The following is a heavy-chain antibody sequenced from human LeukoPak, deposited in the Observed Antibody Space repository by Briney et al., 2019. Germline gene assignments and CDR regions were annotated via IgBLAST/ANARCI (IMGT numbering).Heavy chain of an antibody. V-gene: IGHV3-23*01. Sequence: GGSLRLSCAASGFTFRSYAMSWVRQAPGKGLEWVSAISGSGGSTYYADSVKGRFTISRDNSKNTLYLQMNSLRAEDTAVYYCARDGGYGSGSYPDYWGQGTLVAVSS. CDR1: GFTFRSYA. CDR3: ARDGGYGSGSYPDY. D-gene: IGHD3-10*01. J-gene: IGHJ4*02. CDR2: ISGSGGST.